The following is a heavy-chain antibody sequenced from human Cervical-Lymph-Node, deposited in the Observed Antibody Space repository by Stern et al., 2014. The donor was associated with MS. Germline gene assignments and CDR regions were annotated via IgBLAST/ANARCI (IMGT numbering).Heavy chain of an antibody. CDR3: ARNQYYYDSSGYYSPDGMDV. D-gene: IGHD3-22*01. CDR1: GFSLSTSGMC. Sequence: QVTLKESGPALVKPTQTLTLTCTFSGFSLSTSGMCVSWIRQPPGKALEWLALLDWDDDNYYSTSLKTRLTISKDTSKNQVVLTMTNMDPVDTATYYCARNQYYYDSSGYYSPDGMDVWGQGTTVTVSS. CDR2: LDWDDDN. V-gene: IGHV2-70*01. J-gene: IGHJ6*02.